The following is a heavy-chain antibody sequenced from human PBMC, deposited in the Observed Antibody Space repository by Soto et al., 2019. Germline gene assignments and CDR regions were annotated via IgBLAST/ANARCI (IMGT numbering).Heavy chain of an antibody. CDR3: ASRGHCSNGQCHPFDY. CDR2: ISMSGSYK. V-gene: IGHV3-11*06. Sequence: PGGALRLYCVGSDFSLSGFYMSWVRQAPGKGLEWLSFISMSGSYKTYAASVEGRFTISRDNVKNILYLQMDSLGVEDTAVYYCASRGHCSNGQCHPFDYWGQGTQVTVSS. D-gene: IGHD2-8*01. CDR1: DFSLSGFY. J-gene: IGHJ4*02.